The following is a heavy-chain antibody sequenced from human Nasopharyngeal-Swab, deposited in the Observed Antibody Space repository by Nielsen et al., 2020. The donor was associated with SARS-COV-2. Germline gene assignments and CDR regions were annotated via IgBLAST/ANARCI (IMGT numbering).Heavy chain of an antibody. V-gene: IGHV3-9*01. CDR2: ISWNSGSI. Sequence: SLKISCAASGFTFSDYWMHWVRQAPGKGLEWVSGISWNSGSIGYADSVKGRFTISRDNAKNSLYLQMNSLRAEDTALYYCAKDTSRIAAAGTPFDYWGQGTLVTVSS. D-gene: IGHD6-13*01. CDR1: GFTFSDYW. J-gene: IGHJ4*02. CDR3: AKDTSRIAAAGTPFDY.